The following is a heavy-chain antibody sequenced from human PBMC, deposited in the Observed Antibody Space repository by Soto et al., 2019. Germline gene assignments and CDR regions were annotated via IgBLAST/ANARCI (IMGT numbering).Heavy chain of an antibody. Sequence: QVQLVESGGGVVQPGRSLRLSCAASGFTFSSYAMHWVRQAPGKGLEWVAVISYDGSNKYYADFVKGRFTISRDNSKNTLHLQRSSLISEDTAVYYCARENCHGDYGGADYWGQGTLVAVAS. D-gene: IGHD4-17*01. CDR3: ARENCHGDYGGADY. J-gene: IGHJ4*02. V-gene: IGHV3-30-3*01. CDR1: GFTFSSYA. CDR2: ISYDGSNK.